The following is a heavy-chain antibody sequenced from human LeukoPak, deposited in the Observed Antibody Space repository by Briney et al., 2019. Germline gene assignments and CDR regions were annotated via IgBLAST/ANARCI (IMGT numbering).Heavy chain of an antibody. J-gene: IGHJ4*02. CDR3: AREDTAMVFDY. CDR2: IYYSGST. Sequence: PSQTLSLTCTVSGGSISSGGYYWSWIRQHPGKGLEWIGYIYYSGSTYYSPSLKSRVTISVDTSKNQFSLKLSSVTAADTAVYYCAREDTAMVFDYWGQGTLVTVSS. D-gene: IGHD5-18*01. CDR1: GGSISSGGYY. V-gene: IGHV4-31*03.